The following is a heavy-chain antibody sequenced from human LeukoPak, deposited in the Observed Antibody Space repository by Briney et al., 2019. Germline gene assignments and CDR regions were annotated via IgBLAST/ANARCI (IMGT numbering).Heavy chain of an antibody. Sequence: SETLSLTCTVSGGSISSGGYYWSWIRQHPGKGLEWIGYIYYSESTYYNPSLKSRVTISVDTSKNQFSLKLSSVTAADTAVYYCARAKEYYDFWSGTNWFDPWGQGTLVTVSS. CDR2: IYYSEST. CDR1: GGSISSGGYY. D-gene: IGHD3-3*01. J-gene: IGHJ5*02. V-gene: IGHV4-31*03. CDR3: ARAKEYYDFWSGTNWFDP.